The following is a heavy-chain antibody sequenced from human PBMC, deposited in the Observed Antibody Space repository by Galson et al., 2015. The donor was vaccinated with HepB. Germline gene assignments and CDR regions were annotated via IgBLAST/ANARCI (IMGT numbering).Heavy chain of an antibody. D-gene: IGHD6-19*01. J-gene: IGHJ5*02. CDR1: GYTFTSYD. CDR2: MNPNSGNT. Sequence: SVKVSCKASGYTFTSYDINWVRQATGQGLEWMGWMNPNSGNTGYAQKFQGRVTMTRNTSISTAYMELSSLRSEDTAVYYCARILAVAGTRLRWFDPWGQGTLVTVSS. CDR3: ARILAVAGTRLRWFDP. V-gene: IGHV1-8*01.